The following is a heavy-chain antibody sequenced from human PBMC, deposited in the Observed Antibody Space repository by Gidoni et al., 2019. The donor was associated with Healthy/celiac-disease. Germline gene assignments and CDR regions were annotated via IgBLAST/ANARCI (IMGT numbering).Heavy chain of an antibody. D-gene: IGHD3-10*01. V-gene: IGHV3-15*01. CDR1: GFTFSNAW. J-gene: IGHJ6*02. CDR2: IKSKTDGGTT. CDR3: TTFGEFDYYYYYGMDV. Sequence: EVQLVASGGGLVNPGGSLRLSCAASGFTFSNAWMSWVRQAPGKGLEWVGRIKSKTDGGTTDYAAPVKGRFIISRDDSKNTLYLQMNRLKTEDTAVYYCTTFGEFDYYYYYGMDVWGQGTTVTVSS.